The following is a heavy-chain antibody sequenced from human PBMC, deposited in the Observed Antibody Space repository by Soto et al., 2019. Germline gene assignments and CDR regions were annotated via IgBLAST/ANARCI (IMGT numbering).Heavy chain of an antibody. D-gene: IGHD1-20*01. V-gene: IGHV3-74*01. Sequence: GGSLRLSCAASGFTFSSYWMHWVRQAPGKGLVWVSRISSGGSSTYYADSVKGRFTISRDNAKNSLYLQMNSLRAEDTAVYYCARDFARITGTPDYWGQGTLVTVSS. J-gene: IGHJ4*02. CDR3: ARDFARITGTPDY. CDR2: ISSGGSST. CDR1: GFTFSSYW.